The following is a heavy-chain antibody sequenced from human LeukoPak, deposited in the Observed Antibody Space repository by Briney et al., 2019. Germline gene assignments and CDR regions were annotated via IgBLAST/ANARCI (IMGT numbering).Heavy chain of an antibody. CDR2: ISYDGSNK. Sequence: GRSLRLSCAASGFTFSSYAMHWVRQAPGKGLEWVAVISYDGSNKYYADSVKGRFTISRDNSKNTLYLQMNSLRAEDTAVYYCARPKTQLLWLGELDDWGQGTLVTVSS. D-gene: IGHD3-10*01. J-gene: IGHJ4*02. CDR3: ARPKTQLLWLGELDD. V-gene: IGHV3-30-3*01. CDR1: GFTFSSYA.